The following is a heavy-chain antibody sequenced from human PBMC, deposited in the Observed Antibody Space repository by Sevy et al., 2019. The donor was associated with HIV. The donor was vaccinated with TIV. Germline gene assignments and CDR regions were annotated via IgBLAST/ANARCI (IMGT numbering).Heavy chain of an antibody. CDR1: GFNFNIYS. D-gene: IGHD2-8*01. CDR2: LSFGCGRI. Sequence: GGSLRLSCVASGFNFNIYSMSWVRQAQGKRLEWVSTLSFGCGRINHADSVQGRFTMSRDDSKKTVYLEMNSLRPEDTAVYYCAREGCTKPHDYWGQGTLVTVSS. V-gene: IGHV3-23*01. J-gene: IGHJ4*02. CDR3: AREGCTKPHDY.